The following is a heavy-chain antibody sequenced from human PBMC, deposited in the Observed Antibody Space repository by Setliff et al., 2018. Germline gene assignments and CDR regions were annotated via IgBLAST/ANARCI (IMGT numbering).Heavy chain of an antibody. CDR1: GDSISSGTYY. CDR2: IYTGGST. J-gene: IGHJ5*02. V-gene: IGHV4-61*09. Sequence: SETLSLTCTVSGDSISSGTYYWSYWTWIRQPAGKGLEWIGHIYTGGSTNYNPSLKSRVTMSVDTSKNQFSLRLSSVTAADTAVYYCARTGYRLAHWFDPWGQGTLVTVSS. CDR3: ARTGYRLAHWFDP. D-gene: IGHD6-13*01.